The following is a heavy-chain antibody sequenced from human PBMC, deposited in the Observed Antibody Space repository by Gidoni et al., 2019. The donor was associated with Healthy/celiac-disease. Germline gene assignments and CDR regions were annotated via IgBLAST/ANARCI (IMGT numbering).Heavy chain of an antibody. CDR3: ARGEASYYYDSSGYYQNDY. Sequence: EVQLVESGGGLVKPGGSLRLSCAASGFTFSSYSMNWVRQAPGKGLEWVSSISSSSSYIYYADSVKGRFTISRDNAKNSLYLQMNSLRAEDTAVYYCARGEASYYYDSSGYYQNDYWGQGTLVTVSS. CDR2: ISSSSSYI. V-gene: IGHV3-21*01. CDR1: GFTFSSYS. D-gene: IGHD3-22*01. J-gene: IGHJ4*02.